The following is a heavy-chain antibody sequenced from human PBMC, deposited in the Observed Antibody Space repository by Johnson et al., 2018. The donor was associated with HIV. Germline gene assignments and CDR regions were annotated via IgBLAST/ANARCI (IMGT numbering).Heavy chain of an antibody. D-gene: IGHD3-22*01. CDR3: AKAPGITMIAHAFDI. CDR1: GFTFSSYG. Sequence: QVQLVESGGGVVQPGRSLRLSCVASGFTFSSYGMHWVRQAPGTGLEWVAVISYDGNNKYYADSVKGRVTISRDNAKHTLYLQMNSLRAEDTAVYYCAKAPGITMIAHAFDIWGQGTMVTVSS. V-gene: IGHV3-30*18. CDR2: ISYDGNNK. J-gene: IGHJ3*02.